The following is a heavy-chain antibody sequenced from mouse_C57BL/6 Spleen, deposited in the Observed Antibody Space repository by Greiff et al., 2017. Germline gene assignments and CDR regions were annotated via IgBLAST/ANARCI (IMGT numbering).Heavy chain of an antibody. CDR3: ARGGYYSYYYAMDY. Sequence: QVQLQQPGAELVKPGASVKLSCKASGYTFTSYWMQWVKQRPGQGLEWIGEIDPSDSYTNYNQKFKGKATLTVDTSSSTAYMQLSSLTSEDSAVYYCARGGYYSYYYAMDYWGQGTSVTVSS. D-gene: IGHD2-3*01. J-gene: IGHJ4*01. CDR1: GYTFTSYW. V-gene: IGHV1-50*01. CDR2: IDPSDSYT.